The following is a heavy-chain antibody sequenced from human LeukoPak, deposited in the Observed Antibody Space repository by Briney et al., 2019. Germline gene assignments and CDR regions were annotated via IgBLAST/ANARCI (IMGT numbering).Heavy chain of an antibody. CDR2: IIPIFGTT. CDR3: ARGWLAETTVVTPYNY. CDR1: GGTFSSYA. D-gene: IGHD4-23*01. J-gene: IGHJ4*02. Sequence: ASVKVSCKASGGTFSSYAIDWVRQAPGQGLEWMGGIIPIFGTTNYAQKFQGRVTITAVESMRTAYMELSSLRSEDTCVYYCARGWLAETTVVTPYNYWGQGTLVTVSS. V-gene: IGHV1-69*13.